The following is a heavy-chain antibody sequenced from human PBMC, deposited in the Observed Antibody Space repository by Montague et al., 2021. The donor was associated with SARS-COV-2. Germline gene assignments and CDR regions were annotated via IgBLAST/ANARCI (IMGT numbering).Heavy chain of an antibody. CDR3: ARDLTYYDILTGSFAESPHYYYYYGMDV. J-gene: IGHJ6*02. CDR1: GFTFSSYG. V-gene: IGHV3-33*05. CDR2: ISYDGSNK. D-gene: IGHD3-9*01. Sequence: SLRLSCAASGFTFSSYGMHWVLQAPGKGLEWVAVISYDGSNKYYADSVKGRFTISRDNSKNTLYLQMNSLRAEDTAVYYCARDLTYYDILTGSFAESPHYYYYYGMDVWGQGTTVTVSS.